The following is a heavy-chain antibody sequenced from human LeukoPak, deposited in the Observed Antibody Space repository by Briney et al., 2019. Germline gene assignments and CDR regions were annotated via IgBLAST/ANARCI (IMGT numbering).Heavy chain of an antibody. CDR1: GGSIGSSSYY. Sequence: PSETLSLTCTVSGGSIGSSSYYWGWIRQPPGKGLEWIGSIYYSGSTYYNPSLKSRVTISVDTSKNQFSLKLSSVTAADTAVYYCARHVDSSGWANYWGQGTLVTVSS. D-gene: IGHD6-19*01. CDR3: ARHVDSSGWANY. J-gene: IGHJ4*02. CDR2: IYYSGST. V-gene: IGHV4-39*01.